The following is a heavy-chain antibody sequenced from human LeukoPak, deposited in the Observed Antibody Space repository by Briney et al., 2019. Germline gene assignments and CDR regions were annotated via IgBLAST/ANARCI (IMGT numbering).Heavy chain of an antibody. CDR3: ARQGDTFSYSPYGFDY. Sequence: SETLSFTCTVSGGSISSYYWSWIRQPPGKGLEWMGYIYYSGSTNYNPSLKSRVTISVDTSKNQFSLKLSSVTAADTAVYYCARQGDTFSYSPYGFDYWGQGTLVTVSS. CDR1: GGSISSYY. CDR2: IYYSGST. D-gene: IGHD1-26*01. V-gene: IGHV4-59*08. J-gene: IGHJ4*02.